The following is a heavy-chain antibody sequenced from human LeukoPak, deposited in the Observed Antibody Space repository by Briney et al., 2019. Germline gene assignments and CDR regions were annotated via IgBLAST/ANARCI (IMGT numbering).Heavy chain of an antibody. CDR2: IYHSGRT. CDR1: GGSISSSSYS. V-gene: IGHV4-39*01. J-gene: IGHJ5*02. CDR3: AATPYYYETSDYSP. Sequence: PSETLSLTCTVSGGSISSSSYSWGWIRQSPGKGLEWIGTIYHSGRTYYIPSLRTRVTISVDTSKNQFSLKLSSVTAADTAVYYCAATPYYYETSDYSPWGPGTLVTVSS. D-gene: IGHD3-22*01.